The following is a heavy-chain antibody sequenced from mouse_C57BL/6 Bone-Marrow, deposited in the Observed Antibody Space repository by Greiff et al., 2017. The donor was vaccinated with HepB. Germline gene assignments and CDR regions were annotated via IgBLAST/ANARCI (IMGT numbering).Heavy chain of an antibody. Sequence: ESGPGILQPSQTLSLTCSFSGFSLSTFGMGVGWIRQPSGKGLEWLAHIWWDDDKYYNPALKSRLTISKDTSKNQVFLKIANVDTADTATYYCARIRYYGSNYLYYYAMGYWGQGTSVTVSS. CDR2: IWWDDDK. J-gene: IGHJ4*01. D-gene: IGHD1-1*01. CDR3: ARIRYYGSNYLYYYAMGY. V-gene: IGHV8-8*01. CDR1: GFSLSTFGMG.